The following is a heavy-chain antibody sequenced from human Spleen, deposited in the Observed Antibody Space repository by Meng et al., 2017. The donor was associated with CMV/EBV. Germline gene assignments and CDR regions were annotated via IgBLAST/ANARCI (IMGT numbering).Heavy chain of an antibody. Sequence: SCAASGFTFSSYVMNWVRQAPGKGLEWVSGLSWNSGTIGYADSVKGRFIISRDNAKNSLYLQINSLRAEDTALYYCALTSDCSTTSCNLGNYFFYGMDVWGQGTTVTVSS. V-gene: IGHV3-9*01. CDR2: LSWNSGTI. CDR1: GFTFSSYV. J-gene: IGHJ6*02. D-gene: IGHD2-2*01. CDR3: ALTSDCSTTSCNLGNYFFYGMDV.